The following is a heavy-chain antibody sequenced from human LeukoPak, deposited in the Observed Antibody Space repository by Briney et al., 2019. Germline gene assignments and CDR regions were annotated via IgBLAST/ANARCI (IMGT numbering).Heavy chain of an antibody. V-gene: IGHV4-4*07. CDR3: AREEDSSSWYNAGSMDV. CDR1: GGPISSYH. D-gene: IGHD6-13*01. J-gene: IGHJ6*02. Sequence: SETLSLTCTVPGGPISSYHWSWIRQPAGKGLEVIGRIYTSGSTNYNPSLKSRLTMSEDTSKNQFSLKLSSVTAADTAVYYCAREEDSSSWYNAGSMDVWGQGTTVTVSS. CDR2: IYTSGST.